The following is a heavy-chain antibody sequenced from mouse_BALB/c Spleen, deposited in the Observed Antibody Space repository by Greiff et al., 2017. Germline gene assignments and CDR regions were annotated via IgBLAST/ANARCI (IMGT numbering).Heavy chain of an antibody. Sequence: QVQLQQSGAELMKPGASVKISCKATGYTFSSYWIEWVKQRPGHGLEWIGEILPGSGSTNYNAKFKGKATFTTHTSSNTAYMQLSSLTSEDSAVYYCARSNSWFAYWGQGTLVSVSA. CDR3: ARSNSWFAY. CDR2: ILPGSGST. CDR1: GYTFSSYW. J-gene: IGHJ3*01. V-gene: IGHV1-9*01.